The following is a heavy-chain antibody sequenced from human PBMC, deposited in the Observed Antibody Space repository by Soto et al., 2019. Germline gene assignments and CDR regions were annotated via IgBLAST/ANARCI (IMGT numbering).Heavy chain of an antibody. J-gene: IGHJ4*02. D-gene: IGHD2-8*01. V-gene: IGHV3-74*01. CDR2: IYSDGSGT. CDR1: GFTFSSHW. Sequence: EVQLVESGGGLVQPGGSLRLSCAASGFTFSSHWMQWVRQAPGKGLVWVSLIYSDGSGTNYADSVKGRFTISRDNAKNTVSLQMNSLRAEDTAVYSCARGSLMAGGLIVSWGQGTLVTVSS. CDR3: ARGSLMAGGLIVS.